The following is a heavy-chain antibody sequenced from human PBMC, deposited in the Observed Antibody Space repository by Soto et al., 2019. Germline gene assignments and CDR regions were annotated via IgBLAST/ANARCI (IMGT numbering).Heavy chain of an antibody. CDR1: GYTFTGYY. D-gene: IGHD6-13*01. Sequence: QVQLVQSGAEVKKPGASVKVSCKASGYTFTGYYMHWVRQAPGQGLEWMGWINPNSGGTNYAQKSQGRVTMTRDTSISTAYMELSRLRSDDTAVYYCARLAPKSSSWYGVDYWGQGTLVTVSS. CDR3: ARLAPKSSSWYGVDY. J-gene: IGHJ4*02. V-gene: IGHV1-2*02. CDR2: INPNSGGT.